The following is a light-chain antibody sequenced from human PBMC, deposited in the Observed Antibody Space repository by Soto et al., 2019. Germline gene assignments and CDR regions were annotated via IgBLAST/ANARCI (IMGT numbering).Light chain of an antibody. J-gene: IGLJ7*01. Sequence: QSAPTQPPSASGSPGQSVTIRCTGTSSDVGDYNYVSWYQQHPGKVPKLLIYEVSKRPSGVPDRFSGSKSGNTASLTVSGLQAVDEADYFCSSFVGSPLVFGGGTQLTVL. CDR2: EVS. V-gene: IGLV2-8*01. CDR1: SSDVGDYNY. CDR3: SSFVGSPLV.